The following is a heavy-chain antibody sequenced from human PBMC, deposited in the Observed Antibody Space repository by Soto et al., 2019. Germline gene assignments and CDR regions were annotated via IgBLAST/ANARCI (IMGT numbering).Heavy chain of an antibody. J-gene: IGHJ6*02. CDR2: IYHSGST. V-gene: IGHV4-4*02. CDR1: GASISSSDW. CDR3: ARHPPDYYYYGMDV. Sequence: QVQLQESGPGLVKPSGTLSLTCAVSGASISSSDWWSWVRQPPGKGLEWIGEIYHSGSTNYNPSLKRRVTIXVXKXXHPFSLNLSSVTAADTAVYYCARHPPDYYYYGMDVWGQGTTVTVSS.